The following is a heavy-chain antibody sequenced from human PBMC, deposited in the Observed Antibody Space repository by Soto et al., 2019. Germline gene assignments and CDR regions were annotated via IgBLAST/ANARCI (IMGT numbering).Heavy chain of an antibody. CDR3: ASDYGGNSYYFDY. CDR2: ISGSGGST. CDR1: GFTFSSYA. Sequence: GGSLRLSCAASGFTFSSYAMSWVRQAPGKGLEWVSAISGSGGSTYYADSVKGRFTISRDNSKNTLYLQMNSLRAEDTAVYYCASDYGGNSYYFDYWGQGTLVTVSS. V-gene: IGHV3-23*01. D-gene: IGHD4-17*01. J-gene: IGHJ4*02.